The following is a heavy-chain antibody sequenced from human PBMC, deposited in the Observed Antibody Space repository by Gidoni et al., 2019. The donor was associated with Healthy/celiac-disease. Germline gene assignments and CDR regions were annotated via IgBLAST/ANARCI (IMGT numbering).Heavy chain of an antibody. J-gene: IGHJ3*02. CDR3: ASFYSSSWLIDAFDI. CDR1: GVSNSSGGYY. D-gene: IGHD6-13*01. Sequence: QVQLQDAGSGPLKPSLTLSLTCTVPGVSNSSGGYYWSWIRQHPGKGLEWIGYIYYSGSTYYNPSLKSRVTISVDTSKNQFSLKLSSVTAADTAVYYCASFYSSSWLIDAFDIWGQGTMVTVSS. V-gene: IGHV4-31*03. CDR2: IYYSGST.